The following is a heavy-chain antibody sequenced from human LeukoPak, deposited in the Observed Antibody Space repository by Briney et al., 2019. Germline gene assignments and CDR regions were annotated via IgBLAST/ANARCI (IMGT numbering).Heavy chain of an antibody. Sequence: SETLSLTCAVYGDSFSGYYWSWIRQPPGKGLEWIGSIYHSGSTYYNPSLKSRVTISVDTSKNQFSLKLSSVTAADTAVYYCARVNGIAAAGTLGYWGQGTLVTVSS. D-gene: IGHD6-13*01. CDR1: GDSFSGYY. CDR2: IYHSGST. CDR3: ARVNGIAAAGTLGY. J-gene: IGHJ4*02. V-gene: IGHV4-38-2*01.